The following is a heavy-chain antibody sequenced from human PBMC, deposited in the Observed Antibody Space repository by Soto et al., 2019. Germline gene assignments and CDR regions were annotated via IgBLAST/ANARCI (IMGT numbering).Heavy chain of an antibody. CDR2: IYYSGST. J-gene: IGHJ1*01. Sequence: SETLSLTCTVSGGSISSGGYYWSWIRQHPGKGLEWIGYIYYSGSTYYNPSLKSRVTISVDTSKNQFSLKLSSVTAADTAVYYCARAIIRDYGGNSGRYSQHWGQGTLVTVSS. CDR1: GGSISSGGYY. CDR3: ARAIIRDYGGNSGRYSQH. V-gene: IGHV4-31*03. D-gene: IGHD4-17*01.